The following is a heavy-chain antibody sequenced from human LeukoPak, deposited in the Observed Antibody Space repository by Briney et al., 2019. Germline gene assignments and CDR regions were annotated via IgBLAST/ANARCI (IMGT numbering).Heavy chain of an antibody. D-gene: IGHD5-24*01. J-gene: IGHJ5*02. V-gene: IGHV3-30*04. CDR2: ISYDESDK. CDR1: GFTFNIYA. CDR3: ARDVATISNWFDP. Sequence: GRSLRLSCAASGFTFNIYAMHWVRQAPGKGLEWVAVISYDESDKYYADSVKGRFTISRDNAKNSLYLQMNSLRAEDTAVYYCARDVATISNWFDPWGQGTLVTVSS.